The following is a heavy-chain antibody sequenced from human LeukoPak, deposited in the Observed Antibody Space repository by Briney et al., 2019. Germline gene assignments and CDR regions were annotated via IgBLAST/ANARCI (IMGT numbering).Heavy chain of an antibody. Sequence: DGSNKYYADSVKGRFTISRDNSKNTLYLQMNSLRAEDTAVYYCAREGAGSIGYYYYMDVWGKGTTVTVSS. CDR3: AREGAGSIGYYYYMDV. CDR2: DGSNK. V-gene: IGHV3-30*07. J-gene: IGHJ6*03. D-gene: IGHD3-10*01.